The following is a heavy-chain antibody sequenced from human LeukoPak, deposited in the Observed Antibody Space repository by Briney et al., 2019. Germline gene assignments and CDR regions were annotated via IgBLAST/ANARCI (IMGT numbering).Heavy chain of an antibody. D-gene: IGHD1-26*01. CDR3: ARAGYSGSYYKSYYFDY. Sequence: PGGSLRLSCAASGFTFSSYSMNWVRQAPGKGLEWVSSISSSSSYIYYADSVKGRFTISRDNAKNSLYLQMNSLRAEDTAVYYCARAGYSGSYYKSYYFDYWGQGTLVTVSS. CDR2: ISSSSSYI. J-gene: IGHJ4*02. CDR1: GFTFSSYS. V-gene: IGHV3-21*01.